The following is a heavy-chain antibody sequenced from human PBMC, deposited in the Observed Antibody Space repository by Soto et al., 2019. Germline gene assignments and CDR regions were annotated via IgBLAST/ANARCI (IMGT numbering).Heavy chain of an antibody. J-gene: IGHJ4*02. Sequence: QVQLVQSGAEVKRPGASVKVSCKAYGYTFTSYGISWVRQAPGQGLEWMGWISPYNGHTNYTQKLQGRVTMTTDTSTSTAYLEVWSLTSDDTSVYYCATSPLFGSTYFDYWGQGTLVTVSS. CDR3: ATSPLFGSTYFDY. V-gene: IGHV1-18*01. CDR1: GYTFTSYG. CDR2: ISPYNGHT. D-gene: IGHD3-10*01.